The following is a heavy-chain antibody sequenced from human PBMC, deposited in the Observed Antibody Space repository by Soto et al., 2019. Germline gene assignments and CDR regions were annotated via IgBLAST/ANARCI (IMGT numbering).Heavy chain of an antibody. CDR1: GFTFSSYA. D-gene: IGHD2-2*01. CDR2: ISGSGGST. Sequence: GGSLRLSCAASGFTFSSYAMSWVRQAPGKGLEWVSAISGSGGSTYYADSVKGRFTISRDNSKNTLYLQMNSLRAEDTAVYYCAKGHCSSTSCYLGYWGQGTLVTVSS. J-gene: IGHJ4*02. V-gene: IGHV3-23*01. CDR3: AKGHCSSTSCYLGY.